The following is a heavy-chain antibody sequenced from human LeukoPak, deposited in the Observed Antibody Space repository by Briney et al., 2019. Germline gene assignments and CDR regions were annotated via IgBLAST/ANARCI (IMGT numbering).Heavy chain of an antibody. Sequence: SETLSLTCTVYGVSISNFYWSWIRQSAGKGLEWLGRIYNSGSTKYNPSLKSRVTISLDKSKNQFSLKLSSVTAADTAVYYCARDPGDYSGWFDPWGQGTLVTVSS. V-gene: IGHV4-4*07. D-gene: IGHD4-17*01. CDR1: GVSISNFY. CDR2: IYNSGST. CDR3: ARDPGDYSGWFDP. J-gene: IGHJ5*02.